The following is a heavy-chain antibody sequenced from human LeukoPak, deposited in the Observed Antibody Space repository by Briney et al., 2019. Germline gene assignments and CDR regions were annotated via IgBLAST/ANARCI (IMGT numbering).Heavy chain of an antibody. D-gene: IGHD4-23*01. CDR2: INHSGST. J-gene: IGHJ6*03. Sequence: NTSETLSLTCAVYGGSFSGYYWSWIRQPPGKGLEWIGEINHSGSTNYNPSLKSRVTISVDTSKNQFSLKLSSVTAADTAVYYCARGAVVTPGYWYYYYMDVWGKGTTVTISS. CDR1: GGSFSGYY. CDR3: ARGAVVTPGYWYYYYMDV. V-gene: IGHV4-34*01.